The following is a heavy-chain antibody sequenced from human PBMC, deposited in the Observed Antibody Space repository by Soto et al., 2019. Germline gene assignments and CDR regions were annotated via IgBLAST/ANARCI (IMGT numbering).Heavy chain of an antibody. Sequence: ASXKVSCKASGYTFTSYYMHWVRQAPGQGLEWMGIINPSGGSTSYAQKFQGRVTMTRDTSTSTVYMELSSLRSEDTAVYYCARDSDYSNPLSYYFDYWGQGTLVTVSS. CDR3: ARDSDYSNPLSYYFDY. V-gene: IGHV1-46*01. D-gene: IGHD4-4*01. CDR2: INPSGGST. CDR1: GYTFTSYY. J-gene: IGHJ4*02.